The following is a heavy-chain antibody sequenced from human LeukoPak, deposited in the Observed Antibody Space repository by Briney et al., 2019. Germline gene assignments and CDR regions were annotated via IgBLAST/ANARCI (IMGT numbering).Heavy chain of an antibody. J-gene: IGHJ4*02. Sequence: SETLSLTCTVSGGSISSYYWSWIRQPPGKGLEWIGYIYTSGSTNYNPSLKSRVTISVDTSKNQFSLKLSSVTAADTAVYYCARLAVPAANFDYWGQGTLVTVSS. CDR1: GGSISSYY. CDR2: IYTSGST. CDR3: ARLAVPAANFDY. D-gene: IGHD2-2*01. V-gene: IGHV4-4*09.